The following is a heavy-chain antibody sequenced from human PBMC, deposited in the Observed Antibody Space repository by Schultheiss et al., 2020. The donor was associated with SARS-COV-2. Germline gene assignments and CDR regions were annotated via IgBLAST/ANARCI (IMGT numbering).Heavy chain of an antibody. V-gene: IGHV4-39*07. D-gene: IGHD4-17*01. CDR3: ARVEDYGDSFDY. Sequence: SQTLSLTCTVSGGSISSGGYYWGWIRQPPGKGLEWIGSIYYSGSTYYNPSLKSRVTISVDTSKNQFSLKLSSVTAADTAVYYCARVEDYGDSFDYWGQGTLVTVS. CDR2: IYYSGST. J-gene: IGHJ4*02. CDR1: GGSISSGGYY.